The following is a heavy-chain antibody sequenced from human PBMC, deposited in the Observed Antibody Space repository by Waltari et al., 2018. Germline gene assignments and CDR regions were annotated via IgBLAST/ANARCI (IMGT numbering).Heavy chain of an antibody. CDR1: GDSVSGSTSS. CDR2: TYYRSKWYN. J-gene: IGHJ6*02. D-gene: IGHD3-16*01. Sequence: QVQLQQSGPGLVKPSQTPSLTCAISGDSVSGSTSSWNWIRQSPSRGLEWLGRTYYRSKWYNGYAVSMRSRISVNPDTSKNQFSLRLNSVTPEDTAVYYCVRNVHTGMDVWGQGTTVTVSS. V-gene: IGHV6-1*01. CDR3: VRNVHTGMDV.